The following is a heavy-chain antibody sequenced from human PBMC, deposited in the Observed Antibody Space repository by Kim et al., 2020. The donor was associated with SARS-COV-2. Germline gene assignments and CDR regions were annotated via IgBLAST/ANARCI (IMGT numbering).Heavy chain of an antibody. CDR3: AKDPVEMATIPPTIFDY. Sequence: VKGRFTISRDNSKNTLYLQMNSLRAEDTAVYYCAKDPVEMATIPPTIFDYWGQGTLVTVSS. V-gene: IGHV3-23*01. J-gene: IGHJ4*02. D-gene: IGHD5-12*01.